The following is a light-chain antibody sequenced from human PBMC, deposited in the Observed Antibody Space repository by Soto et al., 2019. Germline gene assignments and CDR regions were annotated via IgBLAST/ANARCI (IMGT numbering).Light chain of an antibody. CDR3: QKYNGGPPVT. J-gene: IGKJ3*01. CDR1: QGISTY. Sequence: DIQMTHSPSSLSASVGDIVTITCRASQGISTYLAWYQQKPGQVPKLLIYAASTLQSGVPSRFSGSGSGTDFTLTISGLQPEDVGSDYYQKYNGGPPVTFGAGTKVDIK. V-gene: IGKV1-27*01. CDR2: AAS.